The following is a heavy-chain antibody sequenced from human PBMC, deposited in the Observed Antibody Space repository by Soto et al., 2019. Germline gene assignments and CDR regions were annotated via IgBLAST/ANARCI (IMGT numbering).Heavy chain of an antibody. V-gene: IGHV3-7*01. CDR3: ERGPEGFHPLSNNGFDP. CDR2: IKQDGSET. CDR1: GFFFSAYC. J-gene: IGHJ5*02. Sequence: EVQLVESGGGLVQPGGSRRLSCAASGFFFSAYCMSWVRQAPGKGLEWVASIKQDGSETYYLDSVKGRFTFSRDNAKNSLELQMSSLRAEDTAVYDCERGPEGFHPLSNNGFDPWGQGTPVTVSS. D-gene: IGHD3-10*01.